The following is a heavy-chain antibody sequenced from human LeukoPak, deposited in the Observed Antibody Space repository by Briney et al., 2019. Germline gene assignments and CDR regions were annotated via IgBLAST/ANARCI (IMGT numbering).Heavy chain of an antibody. CDR1: GYTFTSYD. V-gene: IGHV1-8*01. CDR3: ARVAVVPFNYYHYMDV. CDR2: MNPNSGNT. D-gene: IGHD2-2*01. Sequence: ASVKVSCKASGYTFTSYDINWVRQATGQGLEWMGWMNPNSGNTGYAQKFQGRVTMTRNTSISTAYMELSSLRSEDTAVYYCARVAVVPFNYYHYMDVWGKGTTVTVSS. J-gene: IGHJ6*03.